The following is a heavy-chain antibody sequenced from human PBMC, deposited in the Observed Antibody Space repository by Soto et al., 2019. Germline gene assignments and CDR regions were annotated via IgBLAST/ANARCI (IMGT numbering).Heavy chain of an antibody. CDR3: ARGLNDYGINFDY. V-gene: IGHV4-31*03. CDR1: GGSISSSGYN. Sequence: QVQLQESGPGLMKPSQTLSLTCTVSGGSISSSGYNWSWIRQHPGKGLEWIGYIYYSGSTCYNPSRKSRVTISVDTSKNQFSLKLSSVTAADTAVYYCARGLNDYGINFDYWGQGTLVTVSS. D-gene: IGHD4-17*01. J-gene: IGHJ4*02. CDR2: IYYSGST.